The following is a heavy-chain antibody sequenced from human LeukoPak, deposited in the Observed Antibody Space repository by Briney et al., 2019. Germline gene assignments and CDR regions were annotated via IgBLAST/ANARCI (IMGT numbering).Heavy chain of an antibody. CDR2: ISYDGSNK. CDR3: ASDPPPWLSSPPY. CDR1: GFKFSSCA. V-gene: IGHV3-30-3*01. D-gene: IGHD3-16*02. J-gene: IGHJ4*02. Sequence: GGSLRLSCVASGFKFSSCAMHWVRQAPGKGLEWVAVISYDGSNKYYADSVKGRFTISRDNSKNTVYLQMNSLRPEDTAVHYCASDPPPWLSSPPYWGQGTLVTVSS.